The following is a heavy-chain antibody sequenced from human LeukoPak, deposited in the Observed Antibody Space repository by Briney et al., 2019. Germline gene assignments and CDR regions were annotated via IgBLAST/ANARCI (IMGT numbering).Heavy chain of an antibody. Sequence: PGGSLRLPCAASGFTFSSYEMNWVRQAPGKGLEWVSYISSSGSTIYYADSVKGRFTISRDNAKNSLFLQMNSLRAEDTAVYYCARVGPYSSSLDYWGQGTLVTVSS. J-gene: IGHJ4*02. CDR1: GFTFSSYE. D-gene: IGHD6-6*01. CDR2: ISSSGSTI. V-gene: IGHV3-48*03. CDR3: ARVGPYSSSLDY.